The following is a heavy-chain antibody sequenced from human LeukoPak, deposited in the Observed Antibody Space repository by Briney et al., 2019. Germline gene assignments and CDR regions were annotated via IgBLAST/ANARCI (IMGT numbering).Heavy chain of an antibody. V-gene: IGHV3-48*03. J-gene: IGHJ4*02. CDR1: GFIFSNYA. CDR2: ISTTGSRI. Sequence: PGRSLRLSCAASGFIFSNYAMHGGRQAPGKGLGWGSYISTTGSRIYYADPVKGRFTISRDNAENSMYLQMSSLRAEDTAVYYCARAGVAVAATLWDWGRGTLVTVSS. CDR3: ARAGVAVAATLWD. D-gene: IGHD6-19*01.